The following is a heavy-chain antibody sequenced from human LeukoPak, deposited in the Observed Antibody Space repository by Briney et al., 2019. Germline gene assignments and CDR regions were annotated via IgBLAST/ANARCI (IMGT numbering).Heavy chain of an antibody. J-gene: IGHJ4*02. D-gene: IGHD7-27*01. CDR1: GFTFSSYW. CDR2: IKEDGSEK. Sequence: GGSLRLSCEASGFTFSSYWMNWVRQAPGKGLEWVADIKEDGSEKYYVDSVKGRFTISRDNAKNSLYLQMNSLRAEDTAVYYCARQKLGTLFDYWGQGTPVTVSS. V-gene: IGHV3-7*01. CDR3: ARQKLGTLFDY.